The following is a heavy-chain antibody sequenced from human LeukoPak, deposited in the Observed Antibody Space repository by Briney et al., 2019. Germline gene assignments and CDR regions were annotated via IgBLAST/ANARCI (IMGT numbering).Heavy chain of an antibody. CDR3: ARERNGVDV. CDR2: IQTSGST. CDR1: GGSISSYY. Sequence: SETLSLTCTVSGGSISSYYWSWIRQPAGKGLEWIGRIQTSGSTRYNPSLKGRITMSVDTSQKQISLKLTSVTAADTAVYYCARERNGVDVWGQGTTVTVSS. J-gene: IGHJ6*02. V-gene: IGHV4-4*07.